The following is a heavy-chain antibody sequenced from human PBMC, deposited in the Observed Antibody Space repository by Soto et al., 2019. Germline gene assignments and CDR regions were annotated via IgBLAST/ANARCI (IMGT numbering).Heavy chain of an antibody. CDR1: GGSISSGGYY. Sequence: PSETLSLTCTVSGGSISSGGYYWSWIRQHPGKGLERIGYIYYSGSTYYNPSLKSRVTISVDTSKNQFSLKLSSVTAADTAVYYCARDMGSSGWYGNWFDPGGQGTLVTVSS. CDR2: IYYSGST. CDR3: ARDMGSSGWYGNWFDP. J-gene: IGHJ5*02. D-gene: IGHD6-19*01. V-gene: IGHV4-31*03.